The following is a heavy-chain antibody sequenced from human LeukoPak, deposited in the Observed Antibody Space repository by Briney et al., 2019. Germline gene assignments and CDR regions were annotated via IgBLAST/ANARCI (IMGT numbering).Heavy chain of an antibody. D-gene: IGHD3/OR15-3a*01. J-gene: IGHJ4*02. Sequence: GSLILSCAASGFTFSSYWMTWVRQAPGKGLEWVANMNLDGSEKFYVDSVKGRFTISRDNAKNSLFLQMNSLTVEDTAVYYCARDDGFSSYSYWGQGTLVTVSS. CDR1: GFTFSSYW. V-gene: IGHV3-7*01. CDR3: ARDDGFSSYSY. CDR2: MNLDGSEK.